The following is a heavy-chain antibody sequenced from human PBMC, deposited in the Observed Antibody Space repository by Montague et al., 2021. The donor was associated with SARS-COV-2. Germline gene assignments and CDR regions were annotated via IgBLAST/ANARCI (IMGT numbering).Heavy chain of an antibody. V-gene: IGHV4-4*07. CDR2: MHFTGKT. D-gene: IGHD3-3*01. CDR3: AILPSSITIFGVVQGYYFDD. CDR1: GDSITNHY. J-gene: IGHJ4*02. Sequence: SETLSLTCSVSGDSITNHYWSWIRQPAGKGLEWIGRMHFTGKTNFSPFFSSRLTMSADTSKNQFSLKLTSVTAADTAVYYCAILPSSITIFGVVQGYYFDDWGQGTLVTVSS.